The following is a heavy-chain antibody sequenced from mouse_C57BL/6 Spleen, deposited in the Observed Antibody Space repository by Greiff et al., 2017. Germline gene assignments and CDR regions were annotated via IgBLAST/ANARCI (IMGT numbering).Heavy chain of an antibody. CDR3: ARLPSGDRFAY. J-gene: IGHJ3*01. Sequence: EVKVVESGGDLVKPGGSLKLSCAASGFTFSSYGMSWVRQTPDKRLEWVATISSGGSYTSYPDSVKGRFTISRDNAKNTLYLQMSSLKSEDTAMYYGARLPSGDRFAYWGQGTLVTVSA. CDR2: ISSGGSYT. D-gene: IGHD3-3*01. V-gene: IGHV5-6*01. CDR1: GFTFSSYG.